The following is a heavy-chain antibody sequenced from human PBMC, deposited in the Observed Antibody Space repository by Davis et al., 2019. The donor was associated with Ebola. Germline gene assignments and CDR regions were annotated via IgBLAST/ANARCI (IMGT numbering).Heavy chain of an antibody. CDR1: GFTFSSYS. CDR2: ISSSSSYT. D-gene: IGHD3-3*01. V-gene: IGHV3-21*01. Sequence: GGSLRLSCAASGFTFSSYSMNWVRQAPGKGLEWVSYISSSSSYTNYADSVKGRFTISRDNAKNSLYLQMNSLRAEDTAVYYCASSLRYDFWSGYSDYWGQGTLVTVSS. J-gene: IGHJ4*02. CDR3: ASSLRYDFWSGYSDY.